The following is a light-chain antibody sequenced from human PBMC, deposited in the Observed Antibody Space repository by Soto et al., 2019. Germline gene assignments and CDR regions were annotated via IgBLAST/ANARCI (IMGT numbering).Light chain of an antibody. J-gene: IGKJ2*01. CDR1: QSVSSTY. CDR2: GAS. Sequence: EIVLTQSPGTLSLSPGERATLACRASQSVSSTYLAWYQQKPGQARRLLIYGASTRATGIPDRFSGSGSVTDFTLTISRREPEDFAVYYCQQYGSSRRTFGQGTKLEIK. V-gene: IGKV3-20*01. CDR3: QQYGSSRRT.